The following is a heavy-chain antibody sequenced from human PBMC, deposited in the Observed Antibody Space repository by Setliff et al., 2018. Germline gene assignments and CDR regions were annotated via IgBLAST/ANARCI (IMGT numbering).Heavy chain of an antibody. J-gene: IGHJ3*02. Sequence: SETLSLTCTVPGGSISDNGYFWGWVRQPPGKGLEWIGSIYFGGNTYFNPSFKSRVTMSIDTSNSQFSLKLSSVTAADTAIYYCARDASTSDGRNAFDIWGQGTMVTVSS. V-gene: IGHV4-39*07. CDR1: GGSISDNGYF. D-gene: IGHD2-2*01. CDR3: ARDASTSDGRNAFDI. CDR2: IYFGGNT.